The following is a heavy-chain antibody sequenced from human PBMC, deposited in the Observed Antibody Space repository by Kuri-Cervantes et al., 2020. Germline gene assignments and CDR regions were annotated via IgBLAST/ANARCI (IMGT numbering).Heavy chain of an antibody. D-gene: IGHD3-3*01. CDR2: ISAYNGNT. V-gene: IGHV1-18*01. J-gene: IGHJ6*03. Sequence: ASVKVSCKASGYTFTSYAMHWVRQAPGQRLEWMGWISAYNGNTNYAQKLQGRVTMTTDTSTSTAYMELRSLRSDDTAVYYCARVQNVGFWYYYYYMDVWGKGTTVTVSS. CDR3: ARVQNVGFWYYYYYMDV. CDR1: GYTFTSYA.